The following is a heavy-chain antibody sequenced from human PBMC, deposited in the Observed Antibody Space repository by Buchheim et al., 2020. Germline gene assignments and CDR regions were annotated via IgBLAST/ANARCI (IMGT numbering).Heavy chain of an antibody. CDR1: GFTFSSYS. Sequence: EVQLVESGGGLVQPGGSLRLSCAASGFTFSSYSMNWVRQAPGKGLEWVSYISSSSSTIYYADSVKGRFTISRDNAKKSLYLQMNSLRAEDTAVYYCARAGGYYDSSGYSLTYYYGMDVWGQGT. D-gene: IGHD3-22*01. V-gene: IGHV3-48*01. CDR3: ARAGGYYDSSGYSLTYYYGMDV. J-gene: IGHJ6*02. CDR2: ISSSSSTI.